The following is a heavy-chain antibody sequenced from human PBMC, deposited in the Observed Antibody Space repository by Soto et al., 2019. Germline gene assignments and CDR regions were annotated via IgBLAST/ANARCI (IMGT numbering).Heavy chain of an antibody. CDR2: VLPISGST. V-gene: IGHV1-69*06. Sequence: QVQLVQSGAEVRKPGSSVKVSCKTSGGLISKYSFNWVRQAPGQGLEWMGGVLPISGSTDYAQKFQGRLTITADRSTSTVYMELSRLRSDDTAKYYCATIRVRGGPIRFEDGGQGRLISVSS. J-gene: IGHJ4*01. CDR3: ATIRVRGGPIRFED. D-gene: IGHD3-3*01. CDR1: GGLISKYS.